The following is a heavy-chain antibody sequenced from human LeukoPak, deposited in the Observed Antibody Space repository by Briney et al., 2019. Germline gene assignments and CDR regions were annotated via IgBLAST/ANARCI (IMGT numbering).Heavy chain of an antibody. CDR2: IKQDGSEK. D-gene: IGHD6-6*01. J-gene: IGHJ4*02. CDR1: GFTFSSYW. V-gene: IGHV3-7*01. Sequence: GGSLRLSCAASGFTFSSYWMSWVRQAPGKGLEWVANIKQDGSEKYYVDSVKGLFTISRDNAKNSLYLQMNSLRAEDTAVYYCARYSSSPLFDYWGQGTLVTVSS. CDR3: ARYSSSPLFDY.